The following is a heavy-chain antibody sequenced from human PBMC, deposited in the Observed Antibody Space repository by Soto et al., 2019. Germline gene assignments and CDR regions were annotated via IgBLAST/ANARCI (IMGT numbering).Heavy chain of an antibody. CDR1: GFTFSSYS. CDR3: ARDAPWSPAGPRWFDP. J-gene: IGHJ5*02. CDR2: ISSSSSYI. D-gene: IGHD2-15*01. Sequence: GGSLRLSCAASGFTFSSYSMNWVRQAPGKGLEWVSSISSSSSYIYYADSVKGRFTISRDNAKNSLYLQMNSLRAEDTAVYYCARDAPWSPAGPRWFDPWGRGTLVTVSS. V-gene: IGHV3-21*01.